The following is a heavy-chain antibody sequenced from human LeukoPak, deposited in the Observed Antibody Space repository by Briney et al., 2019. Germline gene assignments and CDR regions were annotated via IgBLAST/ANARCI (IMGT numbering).Heavy chain of an antibody. Sequence: KPSETLSLTCTVSGGSISSYYWSWIRQPPGKGLEWIGYICYSGSTNYNPSLKSRVTISVDTSKNQFSLKLSSVTAADTAVYYCARSSLGYCSGGSCYGPWFDPWGQGTLVTVSS. D-gene: IGHD2-15*01. J-gene: IGHJ5*02. V-gene: IGHV4-59*01. CDR2: ICYSGST. CDR1: GGSISSYY. CDR3: ARSSLGYCSGGSCYGPWFDP.